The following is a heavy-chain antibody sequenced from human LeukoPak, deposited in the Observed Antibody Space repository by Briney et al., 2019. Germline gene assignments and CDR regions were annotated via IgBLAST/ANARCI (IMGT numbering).Heavy chain of an antibody. V-gene: IGHV3-30*02. Sequence: GGSLRLSCAASGFTFSLYCIHWVRQAPGKGLEWVAFIQNDGSNKYYADSVKGRFTISRDNSKNTLYLQMNSLRPDDTAMYYCAKDRIVLVTATFDYWGQGTLVTVSS. CDR2: IQNDGSNK. CDR3: AKDRIVLVTATFDY. CDR1: GFTFSLYC. D-gene: IGHD2-21*02. J-gene: IGHJ4*02.